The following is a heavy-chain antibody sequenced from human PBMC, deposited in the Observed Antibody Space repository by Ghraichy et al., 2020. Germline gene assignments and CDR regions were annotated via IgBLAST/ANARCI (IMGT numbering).Heavy chain of an antibody. CDR3: ARSSGPIDY. CDR2: TYYRSKWYS. J-gene: IGHJ4*02. D-gene: IGHD6-19*01. CDR1: GDNVSSKNAA. V-gene: IGHV6-1*01. Sequence: SQTLSLTCAISGDNVSSKNAAWIWIRQSPSRGLEWLGRTYYRSKWYSEYAVSVKSRITIKPDTSKNQFSLQVNSVTPEDTAVYYCARSSGPIDYWGQGTLVTVSS.